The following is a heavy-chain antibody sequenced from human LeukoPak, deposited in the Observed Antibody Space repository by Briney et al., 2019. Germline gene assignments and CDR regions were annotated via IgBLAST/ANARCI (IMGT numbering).Heavy chain of an antibody. D-gene: IGHD5-12*01. V-gene: IGHV1-8*01. CDR2: MNPNSGNT. CDR3: AREDIVATTAAYYYYGMDV. J-gene: IGHJ6*02. Sequence: ASVKVCFTASGYTFTIYDINWVRQATGQGLGWMGWMNPNSGNTGYAQKFQGRVTMTRNTSISTAYMELSSLRSEDTAVYYCAREDIVATTAAYYYYGMDVWGQGTTVTVSS. CDR1: GYTFTIYD.